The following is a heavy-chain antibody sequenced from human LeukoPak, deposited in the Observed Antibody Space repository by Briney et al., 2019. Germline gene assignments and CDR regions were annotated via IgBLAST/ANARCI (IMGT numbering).Heavy chain of an antibody. CDR1: GFTFSSYA. CDR2: ISSSSSYI. D-gene: IGHD3-3*01. V-gene: IGHV3-21*01. Sequence: GGSLRLSCAASGFTFSSYAMHWVRQAPGKGLEWVSSISSSSSYIYYADSVKGRFTISRDNAKNSLYLQMNSLRAEDTAVYYCARDGGGRITIFGVAHRGDAFDIWGQGTMVTVSS. CDR3: ARDGGGRITIFGVAHRGDAFDI. J-gene: IGHJ3*02.